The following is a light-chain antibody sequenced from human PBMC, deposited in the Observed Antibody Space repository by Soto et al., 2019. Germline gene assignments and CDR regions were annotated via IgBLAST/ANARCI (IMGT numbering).Light chain of an antibody. J-gene: IGLJ2*01. Sequence: QSALTQPPSASGSPGQSVTISCTGTSSDVGGYNYVSWYQQHPGKAPKLMIYEVSKRPSGVPDRFSGSKSGNTASLTVSGLQAEDEAEYDCSSYAGSNNFVVFGGGTKVTVL. CDR2: EVS. V-gene: IGLV2-8*01. CDR1: SSDVGGYNY. CDR3: SSYAGSNNFVV.